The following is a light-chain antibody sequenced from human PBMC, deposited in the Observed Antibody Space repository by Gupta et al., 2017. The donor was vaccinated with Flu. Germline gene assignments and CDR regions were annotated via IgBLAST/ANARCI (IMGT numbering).Light chain of an antibody. CDR2: DVS. J-gene: IGLJ3*02. V-gene: IGLV2-14*03. Sequence: SITISCTGSSSDVGGNKYVSCYQHHPSKVHQLMINDVSNRPSGVSNRFAGSKASNTASPTSAGHQAEEEGDYCCSSYASRNGWLFGGGTKLTVL. CDR1: SSDVGGNKY. CDR3: SSYASRNGWL.